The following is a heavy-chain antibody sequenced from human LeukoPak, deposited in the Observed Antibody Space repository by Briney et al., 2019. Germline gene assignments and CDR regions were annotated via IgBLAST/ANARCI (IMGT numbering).Heavy chain of an antibody. CDR3: ARDQRMAAGYYYGY. CDR1: GYTFTSYG. V-gene: IGHV1-18*01. D-gene: IGHD3-10*01. Sequence: ASVKVSCKASGYTFTSYGISWVRQAPGQGLEWMGWISAYNGNTNYAQKPQGRVTMTTDTSTSTAYMELRSLRSDDTAVYYWARDQRMAAGYYYGYWGQGTLVTVSS. CDR2: ISAYNGNT. J-gene: IGHJ4*02.